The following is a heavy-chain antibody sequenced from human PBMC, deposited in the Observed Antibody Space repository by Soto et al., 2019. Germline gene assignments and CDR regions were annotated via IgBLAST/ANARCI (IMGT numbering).Heavy chain of an antibody. CDR1: GFTFTSSA. J-gene: IGHJ6*02. D-gene: IGHD3-10*01. CDR2: IVVGSGNT. V-gene: IGHV1-58*02. CDR3: AAEPLGFRYYYGMDV. Sequence: SVKVSCKASGFTFTSSAMQWVRQARGQRLEWIGWIVVGSGNTNYAQKFQERVTITRDMSTSTAYMELSSLRSEDTAVYYRAAEPLGFRYYYGMDVWGQGTTVTVSS.